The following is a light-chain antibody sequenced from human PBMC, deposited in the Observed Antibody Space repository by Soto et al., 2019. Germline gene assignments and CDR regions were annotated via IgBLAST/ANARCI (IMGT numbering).Light chain of an antibody. CDR1: SSNIGNNY. V-gene: IGLV1-51*01. CDR3: GTWDSGLGSHV. CDR2: DNN. Sequence: QSVLTQPPSVSAAPGQTVTISCSGSSSNIGNNYVSWYQLLPGAAPKLLIYDNNKRPSDIPDRFSGSNSGTSATLGITGLQTRDAADYYCGTWDSGLGSHVFGGGTKVTVL. J-gene: IGLJ1*01.